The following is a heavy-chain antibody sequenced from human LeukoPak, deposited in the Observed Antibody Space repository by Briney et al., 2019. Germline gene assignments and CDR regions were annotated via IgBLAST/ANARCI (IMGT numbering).Heavy chain of an antibody. CDR3: ARGNGIVGALRPWYGMDV. Sequence: ASVKVSCKASGGTFSSYAISWVRQAPGQGLEWMGGIISIFGAANYAQKFQGRVTITADESTSTAYMELSSLRSEDTAVYYCARGNGIVGALRPWYGMDVWGQGTTVTVSS. CDR2: IISIFGAA. CDR1: GGTFSSYA. J-gene: IGHJ6*02. V-gene: IGHV1-69*13. D-gene: IGHD1-26*01.